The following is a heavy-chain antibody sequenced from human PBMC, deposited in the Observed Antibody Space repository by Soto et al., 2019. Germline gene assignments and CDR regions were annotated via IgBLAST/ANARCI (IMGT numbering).Heavy chain of an antibody. J-gene: IGHJ4*02. D-gene: IGHD2-2*01. CDR1: GFTFSNYW. Sequence: LTCAASGFTFSNYWMNWVRQAPGTGLERVANIKQDGSETHYVDSVKGRFTISRDNAKNSLYLQMISLTVEDTAVYYCARGPDIRAYCSSASCYNDYWGQGTLVTVSS. V-gene: IGHV3-7*01. CDR3: ARGPDIRAYCSSASCYNDY. CDR2: IKQDGSET.